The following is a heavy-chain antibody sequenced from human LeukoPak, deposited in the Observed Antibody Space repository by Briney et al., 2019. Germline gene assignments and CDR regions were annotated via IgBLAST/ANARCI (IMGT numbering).Heavy chain of an antibody. V-gene: IGHV3-43D*03. CDR3: AKDIHIGHGSGWPES. CDR2: ITWDGGST. CDR1: GFTFGEYG. J-gene: IGHJ5*02. D-gene: IGHD6-19*01. Sequence: GGPLRLSCVGSGFTFGEYGMHWVRQVPGKGLEWVSHITWDGGSTYYAGSVKGRFTISRDNSKNSLYLQTNSLGAEDTALYYCAKDIHIGHGSGWPESWGQGTLVTVSS.